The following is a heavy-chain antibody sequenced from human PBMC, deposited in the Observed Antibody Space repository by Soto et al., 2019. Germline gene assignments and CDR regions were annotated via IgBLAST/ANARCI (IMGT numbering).Heavy chain of an antibody. J-gene: IGHJ3*02. Sequence: QLHLVQSGAVVKKPGASVTVSCSASGYPVTAYYMHWVRQAPGRGLEWMGGINPATGAAKYTQTFQGGVTMTRDTSTGTVFIELSGLTSEDTAVFYCARGGGVGVAGSAAFDMWGQGTLVTVSS. CDR3: ARGGGVGVAGSAAFDM. V-gene: IGHV1-2*02. D-gene: IGHD3-3*01. CDR2: INPATGAA. CDR1: GYPVTAYY.